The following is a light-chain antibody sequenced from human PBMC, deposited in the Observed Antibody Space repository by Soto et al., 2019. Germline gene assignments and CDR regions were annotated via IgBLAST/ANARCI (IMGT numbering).Light chain of an antibody. CDR2: GAS. J-gene: IGKJ5*01. CDR1: QSVSSSY. CDR3: QQYGSSPPIT. Sequence: EIVLTQSPGTLSLSPGERATLSCRASQSVSSSYLAWYQQKPGQAPRLLIYGASSRATGIPDRFSGRGSGTDFTLTISRLEPEDFAVYYCQQYGSSPPITFGQGTQLEIK. V-gene: IGKV3-20*01.